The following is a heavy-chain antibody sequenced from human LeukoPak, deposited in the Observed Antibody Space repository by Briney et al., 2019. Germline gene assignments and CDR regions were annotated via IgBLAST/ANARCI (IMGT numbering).Heavy chain of an antibody. J-gene: IGHJ4*02. V-gene: IGHV4-4*07. CDR2: IYTSGST. CDR1: GGSISSYY. D-gene: IGHD3-22*01. CDR3: ARGTLAYYYDSSGYQYYFDY. Sequence: SETLSLTCTVSGGSISSYYWSWIRQPAGKGLEWIGRIYTSGSTNYNPSLKSRVTMSVDTSKNQFSLKLSSVTAADTAVYYCARGTLAYYYDSSGYQYYFDYWGQGTLVTVSS.